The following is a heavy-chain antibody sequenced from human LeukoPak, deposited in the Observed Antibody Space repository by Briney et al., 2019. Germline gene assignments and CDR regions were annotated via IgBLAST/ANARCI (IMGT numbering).Heavy chain of an antibody. V-gene: IGHV1-69*05. CDR3: ALRAIAARLIWVAFDI. CDR2: IIPIFGTA. CDR1: GGTFNNYA. Sequence: ASVKVSCKASGGTFNNYAISWVRQAPGQGLEWMGGIIPIFGTANYAQKFQGRVTITTDESTRIAYMELSSLRSEDTAVYYCALRAIAARLIWVAFDIWGQGTLVTVSS. J-gene: IGHJ3*02. D-gene: IGHD6-6*01.